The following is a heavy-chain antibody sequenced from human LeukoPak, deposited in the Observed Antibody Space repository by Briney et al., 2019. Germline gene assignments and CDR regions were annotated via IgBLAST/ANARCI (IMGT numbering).Heavy chain of an antibody. D-gene: IGHD6-19*01. V-gene: IGHV4-39*01. J-gene: IGHJ5*02. CDR2: IYYSGST. Sequence: SETLSLTCTVSGGSISSSSYYWGWIRQPPGKGLEWIGSIYYSGSTYYNPSLKSRVTISVDTSKNQFSLKLSSVTAADTAVYYCARQGIAVAGLANGLDPWGQGTLVTVSS. CDR1: GGSISSSSYY. CDR3: ARQGIAVAGLANGLDP.